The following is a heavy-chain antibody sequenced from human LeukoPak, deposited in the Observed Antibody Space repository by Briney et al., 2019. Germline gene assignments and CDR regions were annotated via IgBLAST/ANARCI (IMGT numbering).Heavy chain of an antibody. D-gene: IGHD5-18*01. J-gene: IGHJ4*02. CDR1: GFTFSSYG. CDR2: IWFDGSNK. CDR3: ARVHYNTAMVDIDY. Sequence: PGRSLRLSCAASGFTFSSYGMHWVRQAPGKGLEWVAVIWFDGSNKYYADSVKGRFTISRDNGKNSLYLQMNSLRAEDTAVYYCARVHYNTAMVDIDYWGQGTLVTVSS. V-gene: IGHV3-33*01.